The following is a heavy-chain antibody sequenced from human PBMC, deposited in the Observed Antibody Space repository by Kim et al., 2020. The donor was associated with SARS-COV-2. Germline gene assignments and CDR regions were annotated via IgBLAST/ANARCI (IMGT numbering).Heavy chain of an antibody. D-gene: IGHD6-19*01. CDR2: IRSKTYGRTT. CDR1: GFTFDDTV. J-gene: IGHJ5*02. V-gene: IGHV3-49*03. Sequence: GSLRLSCAASGFTFDDTVMSWFRQAPGKGLEWVGFIRSKTYGRTTEYAASVKGRVSISRDDSNSIAYLQMNSLKSEDTAMYYCSSGYFSGCLSWGLGT. CDR3: SSGYFSGCLS.